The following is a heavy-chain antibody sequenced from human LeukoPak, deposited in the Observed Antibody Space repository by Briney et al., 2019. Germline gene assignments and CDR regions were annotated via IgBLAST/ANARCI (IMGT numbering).Heavy chain of an antibody. D-gene: IGHD6-13*01. J-gene: IGHJ6*02. CDR3: AKESIAAACTAYYYYYYGMDV. CDR2: ISGSGGST. CDR1: GFTFSSYA. Sequence: GGSLRLSCAASGFTFSSYAMSWVRQAPGKGLEWVSAISGSGGSTYYADSVKGRFTISRDNSKNTLYLQMNSLRAEDTAVYYCAKESIAAACTAYYYYYYGMDVWGQGTTVTVSS. V-gene: IGHV3-23*01.